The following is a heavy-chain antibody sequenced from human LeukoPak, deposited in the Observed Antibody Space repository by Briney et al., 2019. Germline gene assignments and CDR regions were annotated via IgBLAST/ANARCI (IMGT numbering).Heavy chain of an antibody. CDR2: ISGSGGST. J-gene: IGHJ4*02. Sequence: TGGSLRLSCAASGFTFSSYAMSWVRQAPGKGLEWVSAISGSGGSTYYADSVKGRFTTSRDNSKNTLYLQMNSLRAEDTAVYYCQTYESSGYYLSHRVYYFDYWGQGTLVTVSS. D-gene: IGHD3-22*01. CDR1: GFTFSSYA. CDR3: QTYESSGYYLSHRVYYFDY. V-gene: IGHV3-23*01.